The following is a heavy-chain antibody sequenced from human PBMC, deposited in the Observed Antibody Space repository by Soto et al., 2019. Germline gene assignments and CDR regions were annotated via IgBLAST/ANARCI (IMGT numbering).Heavy chain of an antibody. CDR3: ARGSWFGELLDAFDI. CDR2: IYSGGST. D-gene: IGHD3-10*01. Sequence: GGSLSLSCAASGLTVSSNYMSWVRQAPGKGLEWVSVIYSGGSTYYADSMKGRFTISRDNSKNTLYLQMNSLRAEDTAVYYCARGSWFGELLDAFDIWGQGTMVTVSS. V-gene: IGHV3-66*01. J-gene: IGHJ3*02. CDR1: GLTVSSNY.